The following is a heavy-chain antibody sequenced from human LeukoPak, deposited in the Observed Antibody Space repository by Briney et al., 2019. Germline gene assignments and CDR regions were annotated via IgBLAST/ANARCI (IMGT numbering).Heavy chain of an antibody. J-gene: IGHJ3*02. V-gene: IGHV4-31*03. CDR2: IYYSGSI. D-gene: IGHD5-18*01. CDR3: ARDRGYSYGCDAFDI. CDR1: GGSISRGGYH. Sequence: SETLSLTCTVSGGSISRGGYHWSWIRQHPGKGLEYIGYIYYSGSIYYNPSLKSRVTISLDPSKNQFSLKLSSVTAADTAVYYCARDRGYSYGCDAFDIWGQGTMVTVSS.